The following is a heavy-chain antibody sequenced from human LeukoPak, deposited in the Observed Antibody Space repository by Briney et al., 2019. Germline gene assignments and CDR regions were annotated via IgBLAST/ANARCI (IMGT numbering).Heavy chain of an antibody. CDR1: GFTLSSYS. V-gene: IGHV3-64*01. D-gene: IGHD1-26*01. Sequence: GGSLRLSCAASGFTLSSYSMHWVRQAPGKGLEYVSAISANGDSTYYANSVEGRFIISRDNSKNTLYLQMGSLRAEDMAVYYCARVVDTGYFDFWGQGTLVTVSS. CDR2: ISANGDST. CDR3: ARVVDTGYFDF. J-gene: IGHJ4*02.